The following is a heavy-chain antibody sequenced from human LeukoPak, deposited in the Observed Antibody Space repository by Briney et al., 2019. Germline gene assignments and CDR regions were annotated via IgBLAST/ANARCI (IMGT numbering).Heavy chain of an antibody. CDR1: GFTFDDYA. CDR2: ISWNSGSI. Sequence: GGSLRLSCAASGFTFDDYAMHWVRQAPGKGLEWISGISWNSGSIGYADSVKGRFTISRDNAKNSLYLQMNSLRAEDMALYYCAKDKYYDFWSSYPDAFDMWGQGTMVTVSS. J-gene: IGHJ3*02. CDR3: AKDKYYDFWSSYPDAFDM. V-gene: IGHV3-9*03. D-gene: IGHD3-3*01.